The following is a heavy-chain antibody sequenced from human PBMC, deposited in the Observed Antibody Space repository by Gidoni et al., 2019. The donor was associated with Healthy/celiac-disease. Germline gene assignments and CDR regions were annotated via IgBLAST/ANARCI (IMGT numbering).Heavy chain of an antibody. CDR2: IIPIFGTA. Sequence: QVQMVQSGAEVKKPGSSVKVSCKAPGGTFSSYAIRWVRQAPGQGLEWMGGIIPIFGTANYAQKFQGRVTITADESTSTAYMELSSLRSEDTAVYYCARDTSSGWPHAHIVDYWGQGTLGTVSS. J-gene: IGHJ4*02. V-gene: IGHV1-69*01. CDR3: ARDTSSGWPHAHIVDY. D-gene: IGHD6-19*01. CDR1: GGTFSSYA.